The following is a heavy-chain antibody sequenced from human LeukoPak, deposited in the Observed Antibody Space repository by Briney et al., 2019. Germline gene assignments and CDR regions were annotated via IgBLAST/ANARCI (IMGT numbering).Heavy chain of an antibody. Sequence: SETLSLTCTVSGGSISSHYWSWIRQPPGKGLEWIGYIYYSGSTNYNPSLKSRVTISVDTSKNQFSLKLSSVTAADTAVYYCARGSRLVRGVTDVWGTGTTVTVSS. J-gene: IGHJ6*04. CDR2: IYYSGST. D-gene: IGHD3-10*01. CDR3: ARGSRLVRGVTDV. V-gene: IGHV4-59*11. CDR1: GGSISSHY.